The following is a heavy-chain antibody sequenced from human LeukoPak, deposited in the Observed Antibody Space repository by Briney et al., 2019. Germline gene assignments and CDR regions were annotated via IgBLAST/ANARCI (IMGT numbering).Heavy chain of an antibody. CDR3: ARSGTVVTPDY. CDR2: IYYSGST. V-gene: IGHV4-31*03. CDR1: GGSISSGGYY. D-gene: IGHD4-23*01. J-gene: IGHJ4*02. Sequence: SETLSLTCTVSGGSISSGGYYWSWIRQHPGKGLEWIGYIYYSGSTYYNPSLKSRVTISGDTSKNQFSLKLSSVTAADTAVYYCARSGTVVTPDYWGQGTLVTVSS.